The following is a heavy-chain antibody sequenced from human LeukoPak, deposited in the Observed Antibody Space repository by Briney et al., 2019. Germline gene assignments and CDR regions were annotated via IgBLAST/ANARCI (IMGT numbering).Heavy chain of an antibody. CDR1: GYTFTSYG. J-gene: IGHJ6*03. D-gene: IGHD6-19*01. Sequence: ASVKVSCKASGYTFTSYGISWVRQAPGQGLEWMGWISAYNGNTNYAQNLQGRVTMSTDTSTSTAYMELRSLRSDDTAVYYCARDRSENYYYYMDVWGKGTTVTVSS. V-gene: IGHV1-18*01. CDR3: ARDRSENYYYYMDV. CDR2: ISAYNGNT.